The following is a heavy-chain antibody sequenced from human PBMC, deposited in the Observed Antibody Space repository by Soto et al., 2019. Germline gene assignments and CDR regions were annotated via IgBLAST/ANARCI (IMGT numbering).Heavy chain of an antibody. V-gene: IGHV4-59*01. J-gene: IGHJ4*02. CDR1: GGSISGSY. CDR3: ARSVAVPGAHIDY. D-gene: IGHD6-19*01. CDR2: VYYTGST. Sequence: LSLTCRVSGGSISGSYWSWIRQSPWKGLEWLGYVYYTGSTNYSPSLRSRVSISVDTSKNEFSLRLSSVTAADTVVYFCARSVAVPGAHIDYWGEGTQVTVCS.